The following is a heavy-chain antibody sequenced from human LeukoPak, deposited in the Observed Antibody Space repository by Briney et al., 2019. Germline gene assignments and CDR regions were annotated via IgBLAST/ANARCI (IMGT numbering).Heavy chain of an antibody. CDR1: GFTFSSYG. D-gene: IGHD2-2*01. V-gene: IGHV3-30*02. CDR3: AKVPAAATGGFDY. J-gene: IGHJ4*02. CDR2: IRYDGSNK. Sequence: GGSLRLSCAASGFTFSSYGMHWVRQAPGKGLEWVAFIRYDGSNKYYADSVKGRFTISRDNSKNTLYLQMNSLRAEDTAVYYCAKVPAAATGGFDYWGQGTLITVSS.